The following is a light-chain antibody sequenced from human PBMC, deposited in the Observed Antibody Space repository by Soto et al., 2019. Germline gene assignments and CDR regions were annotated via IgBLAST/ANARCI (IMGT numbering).Light chain of an antibody. V-gene: IGKV1-5*03. CDR2: KAS. CDR1: QSISVW. J-gene: IGKJ1*01. Sequence: DIQMTQSPSTLSASVGDRVTITCRASQSISVWLAWFQQKPGNAPKLLIYKASTLESGVPSRVSGSGSGTEFPFNLHRLQPDDSATFYLQQFKNRWKFGQGTKVEI. CDR3: QQFKNRWK.